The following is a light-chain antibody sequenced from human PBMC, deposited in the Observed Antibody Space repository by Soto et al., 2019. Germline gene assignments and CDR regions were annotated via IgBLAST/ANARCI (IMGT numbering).Light chain of an antibody. CDR2: KAS. CDR1: QTISSW. V-gene: IGKV1-5*03. J-gene: IGKJ1*01. CDR3: QQLNAYPRT. Sequence: DIQMPQSPATLSGSVGDRFAITCLAIQTISSWLAWYQQKPGKAPKLLIYKASTLKSGVPSRFSGSGSGTEFTLTISSLQPEDFATYYCQQLNAYPRTFGQGTKVDIK.